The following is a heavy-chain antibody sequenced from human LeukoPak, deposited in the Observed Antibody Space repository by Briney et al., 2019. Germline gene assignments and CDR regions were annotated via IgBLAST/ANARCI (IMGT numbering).Heavy chain of an antibody. CDR3: ARSICSGGGCYFEVDP. CDR1: GYTFTGYY. Sequence: GASVKVSCKASGYTFTGYYMHWVRQAPGQGLEWMGWINPNSGGTNYAQKFQGRVTMTRDTSISTAYMELSRLRSDDTAVYYCARSICSGGGCYFEVDPWGQGTLVTVSS. CDR2: INPNSGGT. V-gene: IGHV1-2*02. D-gene: IGHD2-15*01. J-gene: IGHJ5*02.